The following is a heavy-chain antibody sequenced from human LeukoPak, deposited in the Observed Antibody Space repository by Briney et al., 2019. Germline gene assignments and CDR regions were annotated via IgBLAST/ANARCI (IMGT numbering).Heavy chain of an antibody. V-gene: IGHV3-15*01. CDR3: TTGQWLVLYY. CDR2: IKTKTDGGTT. Sequence: GGSLRLSCAASGFTFSSYWMSWVRQAPGKGLEWVGRIKTKTDGGTTDYAAPVKGRFTISRDDSKNTLYLQMNSLKTEDTAVYYCTTGQWLVLYYWGQGTLVTVSS. CDR1: GFTFSSYW. D-gene: IGHD6-19*01. J-gene: IGHJ4*02.